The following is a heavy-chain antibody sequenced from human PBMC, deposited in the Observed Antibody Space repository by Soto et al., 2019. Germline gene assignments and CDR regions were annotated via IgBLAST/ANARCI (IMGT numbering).Heavy chain of an antibody. CDR2: INPNSGGT. CDR1: GYTFTGYY. CDR3: ARESPIGGEGAFDI. V-gene: IGHV1-2*02. J-gene: IGHJ3*02. Sequence: GASVKVSWKASGYTFTGYYMHWVRQAPGQGLEWMGWINPNSGGTNYAQKFQGRVTMTTDKTTSTADMGLRSPRSDDTAVYYCARESPIGGEGAFDIWGQGTMVTVSS. D-gene: IGHD3-10*01.